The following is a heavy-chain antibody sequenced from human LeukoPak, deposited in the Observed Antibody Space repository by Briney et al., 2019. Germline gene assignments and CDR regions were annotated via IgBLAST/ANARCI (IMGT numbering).Heavy chain of an antibody. CDR2: IYWDDSK. CDR1: GFSLSTSEVG. D-gene: IGHD5-12*01. Sequence: SGPTLVNPTQTLTLTCTFSGFSLSTSEVGVGWIRQPPGKALDWHALIYWDDSKRYTPSLRSRLTITKDTSKNQVVLTMTNMDPVDTATYYCAHGGYSGYGFDYWGQGTLVTVSS. V-gene: IGHV2-5*02. J-gene: IGHJ4*02. CDR3: AHGGYSGYGFDY.